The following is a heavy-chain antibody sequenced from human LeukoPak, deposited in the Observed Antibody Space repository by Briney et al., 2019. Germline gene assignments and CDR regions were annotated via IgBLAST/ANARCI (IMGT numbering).Heavy chain of an antibody. CDR2: VSWDGLRT. D-gene: IGHD3-10*01. CDR1: GFTFVGCS. J-gene: IGHJ4*02. Sequence: GGSLRLSCSASGFTFVGCSMHWVRQSPGKGLEWVSLVSWDGLRTFYAGSVKGRFTVSRDNRKNFVYLEMNRLRPDDTALYYCAKGLGTGIDYWGQGTLVTVSS. CDR3: AKGLGTGIDY. V-gene: IGHV3-43*01.